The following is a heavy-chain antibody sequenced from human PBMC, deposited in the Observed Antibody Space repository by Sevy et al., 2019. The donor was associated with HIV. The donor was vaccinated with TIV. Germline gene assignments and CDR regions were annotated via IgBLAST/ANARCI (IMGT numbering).Heavy chain of an antibody. CDR3: ATTKDYYESSGSPFDY. D-gene: IGHD3-22*01. J-gene: IGHJ4*02. CDR2: FDPEDGET. CDR1: GYTLTKLS. Sequence: GASVKVSCKVSGYTLTKLSMHWVRQAPGKGLEWMGSFDPEDGETIYAQKFQGRVTMTEDTSTDTAYMELSSLRSEDTAVYYCATTKDYYESSGSPFDYWGQGTLVTVSS. V-gene: IGHV1-24*01.